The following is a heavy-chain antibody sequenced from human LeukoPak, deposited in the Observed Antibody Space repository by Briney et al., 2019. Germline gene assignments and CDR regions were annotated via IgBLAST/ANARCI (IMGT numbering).Heavy chain of an antibody. CDR2: IYYSGST. J-gene: IGHJ4*02. CDR1: GGSISSSSYY. CDR3: ARHMDPNEPLFDY. V-gene: IGHV4-39*01. D-gene: IGHD1-1*01. Sequence: PSETLSLTCTVSGGSISSSSYYWGWIRQPPGKGLEWIGSIYYSGSTYYNPSLKSRVTISVDTSKNQFSLKLSSVTAADTAVYYCARHMDPNEPLFDYWGQGTLVTVSS.